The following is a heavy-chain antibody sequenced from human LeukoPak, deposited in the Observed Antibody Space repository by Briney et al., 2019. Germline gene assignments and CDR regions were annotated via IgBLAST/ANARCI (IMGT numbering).Heavy chain of an antibody. J-gene: IGHJ6*02. V-gene: IGHV3-48*04. Sequence: GGSLRLSCAASGFTFSNYSMNWVRQAPGKGLEWVSYISSTSSTIYYADSVKGRFTISRDNAKNSLYLQMNSLRAEDTAVYYCARDYGAKDAGYYYGMDVWGQGTTVTVSS. D-gene: IGHD4-17*01. CDR1: GFTFSNYS. CDR2: ISSTSSTI. CDR3: ARDYGAKDAGYYYGMDV.